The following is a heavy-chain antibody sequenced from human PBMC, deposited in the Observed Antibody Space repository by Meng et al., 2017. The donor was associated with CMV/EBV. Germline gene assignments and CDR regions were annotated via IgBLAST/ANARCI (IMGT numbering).Heavy chain of an antibody. V-gene: IGHV3-21*01. J-gene: IGHJ6*02. D-gene: IGHD2-2*01. CDR2: ISSSSSYM. CDR1: GFTFSSYS. Sequence: GESLKISCAASGFTFSSYSMNWVRQAPGKGLEWVSSISSSSSYMYYADSVKGRFTISRDNAKNSLYLQMNSLRAEDTAVYYCARALDLDSGYCSSTSCYYYYYGMDVWGQGTTVTVSS. CDR3: ARALDLDSGYCSSTSCYYYYYGMDV.